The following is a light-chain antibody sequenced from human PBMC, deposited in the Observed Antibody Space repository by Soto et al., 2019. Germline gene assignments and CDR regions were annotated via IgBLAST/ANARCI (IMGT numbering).Light chain of an antibody. V-gene: IGKV3-20*01. J-gene: IGKJ5*01. CDR2: GAS. CDR3: QQYGSSPIT. CDR1: QTVSRMY. Sequence: ESVLTQSPGTLSLSPGERATLSCRASQTVSRMYLSWFQQKPGQAPRLLIYGASSRATGIPDRFSGSGSGTDFTLTISRLEPEDFAVYYCQQYGSSPITFGQGTRLEIK.